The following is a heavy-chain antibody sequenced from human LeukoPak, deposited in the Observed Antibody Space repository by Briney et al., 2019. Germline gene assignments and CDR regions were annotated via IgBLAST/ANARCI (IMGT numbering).Heavy chain of an antibody. CDR1: GYTFTVYY. D-gene: IGHD2-2*01. Sequence: ASVTVSCTASGYTFTVYYMHWVRQAPGQGLEWMGWINPNSGGTNYAQKFQGRVTMTRDTSISTAYMELSRLRSDDTAVYYCARLCCSSTSWYNWFDPWGQGTLVTVSS. V-gene: IGHV1-2*02. CDR2: INPNSGGT. J-gene: IGHJ5*02. CDR3: ARLCCSSTSWYNWFDP.